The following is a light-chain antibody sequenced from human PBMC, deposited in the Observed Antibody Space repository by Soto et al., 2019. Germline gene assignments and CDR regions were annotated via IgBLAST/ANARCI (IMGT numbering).Light chain of an antibody. CDR2: KAS. Sequence: DIQMTQSPSTLSASIGDRVTITCRASQSINTWLAWYQQKPGKAPNLLIYKASSLESGVPSRFSGSGSGTEFTITISSLKPDDFATYYCQQYNGYSRTFGQGTKVEIK. CDR1: QSINTW. J-gene: IGKJ1*01. V-gene: IGKV1-5*03. CDR3: QQYNGYSRT.